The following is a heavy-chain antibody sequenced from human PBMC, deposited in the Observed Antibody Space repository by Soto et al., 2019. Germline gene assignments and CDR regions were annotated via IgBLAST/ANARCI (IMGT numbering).Heavy chain of an antibody. CDR1: GYTFTNYN. J-gene: IGHJ4*02. CDR2: MNPNSGNT. D-gene: IGHD3-10*01. CDR3: AREDYYGSGSYAY. V-gene: IGHV1-8*01. Sequence: QVQLVQSGAEVKKPGASVKVSCKASGYTFTNYNINWVRQATGQGLEWMGWMNPNSGNTGYAQKFQGRVNMTRSTSISTAYMELSSLRSEDTAVYYCAREDYYGSGSYAYWGQGTLVTVSS.